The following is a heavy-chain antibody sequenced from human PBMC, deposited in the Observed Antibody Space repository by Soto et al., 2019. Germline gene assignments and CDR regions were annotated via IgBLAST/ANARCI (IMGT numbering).Heavy chain of an antibody. CDR1: GFTFSSYS. D-gene: IGHD2-8*01. V-gene: IGHV3-48*01. J-gene: IGHJ4*02. CDR3: AKEWSDARTREKCGLVDY. CDR2: ISSSSSNI. Sequence: PGGSLRLSCAASGFTFSSYSMNWVRQAPGKGLEWVSYISSSSSNIYYADSVKGRFTISRDNAKNSLYLQMNSLRAEDTAVYYCAKEWSDARTREKCGLVDYWGQGALVTVSS.